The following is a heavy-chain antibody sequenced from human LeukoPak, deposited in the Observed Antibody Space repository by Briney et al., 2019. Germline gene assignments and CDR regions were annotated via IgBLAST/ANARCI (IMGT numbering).Heavy chain of an antibody. CDR1: GGSISSSSYY. CDR2: IYYSGST. CDR3: AREAIAAPYPDY. Sequence: PSETLSLTCTVSGGSISSSSYYWGWIRQPPGKGLEWIGSIYYSGSTYYNPSLKSQVTISVDTSKNQFSLKLSSVTAADTAVYYCAREAIAAPYPDYWGRGTLVTVSS. V-gene: IGHV4-39*07. D-gene: IGHD6-13*01. J-gene: IGHJ4*02.